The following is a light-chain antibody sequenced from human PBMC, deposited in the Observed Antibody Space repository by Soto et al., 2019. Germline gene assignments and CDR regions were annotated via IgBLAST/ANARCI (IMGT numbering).Light chain of an antibody. CDR3: QQYNNWPPIT. CDR1: QTVSSN. J-gene: IGKJ5*01. V-gene: IGKV3D-15*01. Sequence: EVVMTQSPAALSVSPGERATIYCRASQTVSSNLAWYQQKPGQAPRLLIYGASTRATGIPARFGGSGSGTEFTLTISSLQSEDFAVYYCQQYNNWPPITFGQGTRLEIK. CDR2: GAS.